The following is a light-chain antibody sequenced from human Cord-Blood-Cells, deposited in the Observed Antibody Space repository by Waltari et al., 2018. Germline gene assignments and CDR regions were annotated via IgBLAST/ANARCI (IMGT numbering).Light chain of an antibody. CDR3: QQYYSYPWT. V-gene: IGKV1-8*01. CDR2: AAS. CDR1: QGISSY. J-gene: IGKJ1*01. Sequence: IRMTQSPSSLSASTGDRVTLTCRASQGISSYLAWYQQKPGKTPKLLIYAASTLQSGVPSRFSGSGSGTDFTLTISCLQSEDFATYYCQQYYSYPWTFGQGTKVEIK.